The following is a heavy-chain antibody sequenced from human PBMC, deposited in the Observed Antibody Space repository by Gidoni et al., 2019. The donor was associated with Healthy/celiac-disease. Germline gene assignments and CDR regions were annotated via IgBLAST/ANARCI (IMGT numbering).Heavy chain of an antibody. CDR1: GGSFSGYY. D-gene: IGHD3-16*01. J-gene: IGHJ4*02. Sequence: QVQLQQWGAGLLKPSETLSLTCAVYGGSFSGYYWSWIRQPPGKGLELIGEIKHSGSTNYNPSIKSQVTISVDKSKNQFSLKLSSVTAADTAVYYCARGYPQGGGIDYWGQGTLVTVSS. CDR3: ARGYPQGGGIDY. CDR2: IKHSGST. V-gene: IGHV4-34*01.